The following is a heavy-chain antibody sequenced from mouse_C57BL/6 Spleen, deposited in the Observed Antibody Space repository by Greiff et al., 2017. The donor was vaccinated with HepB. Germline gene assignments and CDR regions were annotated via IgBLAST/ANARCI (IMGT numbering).Heavy chain of an antibody. J-gene: IGHJ2*01. CDR3: ARDSGYYGNSYYFDY. D-gene: IGHD2-1*01. CDR2: ISDGGSYT. Sequence: VQLKESGGGLVKPGGSLKLSCAASGFTFSSYAMSWVRQTPEKRLEWVATISDGGSYTYYPDNVKGRFTISRDNAKNNLYLQMSHLKSEDTAMYYCARDSGYYGNSYYFDYWGQGTTLTVSS. CDR1: GFTFSSYA. V-gene: IGHV5-4*01.